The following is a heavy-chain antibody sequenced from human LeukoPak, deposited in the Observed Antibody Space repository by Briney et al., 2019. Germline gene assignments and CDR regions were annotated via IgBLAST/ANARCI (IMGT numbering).Heavy chain of an antibody. D-gene: IGHD3-22*01. Sequence: PGGSLRLSCAASGFTFSSYSMNWVRQAPGKGLEWVSYISSSSGTIYYADPVKGRFTISRDNSKNTLYLQMNSLRAEDTAVYYCAKAPTHYYDSSGYFDYWGQGTLVTVSS. V-gene: IGHV3-48*01. J-gene: IGHJ4*02. CDR3: AKAPTHYYDSSGYFDY. CDR2: ISSSSGTI. CDR1: GFTFSSYS.